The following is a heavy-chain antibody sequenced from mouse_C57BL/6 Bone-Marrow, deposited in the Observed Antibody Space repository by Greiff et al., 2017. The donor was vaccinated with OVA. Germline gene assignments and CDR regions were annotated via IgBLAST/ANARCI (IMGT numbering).Heavy chain of an antibody. D-gene: IGHD2-2*01. J-gene: IGHJ2*01. CDR2: IYPRDGST. CDR3: ATLYYGYDSYYFDY. Sequence: VQLQESDAELVKPGASVKISCKVSGYTFTDHTIHWMKQRPEQGLEWIGYIYPRDGSTKYNEKFKGKATLTADKSSSTAYMQLNSLTSEDSAVYFCATLYYGYDSYYFDYWGQGTTLTVSS. V-gene: IGHV1-78*01. CDR1: GYTFTDHT.